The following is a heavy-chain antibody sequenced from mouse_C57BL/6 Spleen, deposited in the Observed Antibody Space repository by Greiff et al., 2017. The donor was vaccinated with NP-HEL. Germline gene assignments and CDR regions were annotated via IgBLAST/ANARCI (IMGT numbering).Heavy chain of an antibody. J-gene: IGHJ3*01. CDR3: AREDGYYLRPGFAY. Sequence: QVQLQQPGAELVKPGASVKMSCKASGYTFTSYWITWVKQRPGQGLEWIGDIYPGSGSTNYNEKFKSKATLTVDTSSSTAYMQLSSLTSEDSAVYYCAREDGYYLRPGFAYWGQGTLVTVSA. V-gene: IGHV1-55*01. CDR1: GYTFTSYW. D-gene: IGHD2-3*01. CDR2: IYPGSGST.